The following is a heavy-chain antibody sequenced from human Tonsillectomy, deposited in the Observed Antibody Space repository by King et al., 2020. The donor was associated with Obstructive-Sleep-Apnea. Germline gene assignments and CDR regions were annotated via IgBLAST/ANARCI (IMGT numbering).Heavy chain of an antibody. CDR3: EASPWKYSTNRGPFDY. J-gene: IGHJ4*02. V-gene: IGHV3-30-3*01. D-gene: IGHD2-8*01. CDR2: TSYDGSNN. Sequence: VQLVESGGGVVQPGRSLRLSCVASGFTFSNYPMHWVRQVPGKGLEWVAVTSYDGSNNFYADSVKGRFTISRDNSRNTLYLQMNSLETEDTAVYYCEASPWKYSTNRGPFDYWGQGTLVTVSA. CDR1: GFTFSNYP.